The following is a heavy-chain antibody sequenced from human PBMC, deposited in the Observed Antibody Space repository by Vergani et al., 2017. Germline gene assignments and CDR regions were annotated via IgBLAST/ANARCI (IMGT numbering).Heavy chain of an antibody. Sequence: QVQLQESGPGLVKPSQTLSLTCTVSGGSISSGSYYWSWIRQPAGKGLEWIGRIYTSGSTNYNPALKSRVTISVVTSKNRFSLKLSSVTAADTAVYYCARDHKVRGPFDYWGQGTLVTVSS. V-gene: IGHV4-61*02. CDR1: GGSISSGSYY. CDR2: IYTSGST. J-gene: IGHJ4*02. D-gene: IGHD3-10*01. CDR3: ARDHKVRGPFDY.